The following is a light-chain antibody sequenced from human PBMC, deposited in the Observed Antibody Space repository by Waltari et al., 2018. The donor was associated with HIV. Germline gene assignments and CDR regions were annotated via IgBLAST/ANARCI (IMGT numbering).Light chain of an antibody. CDR1: SSNIGSNY. CDR3: AAWEDSLSGRGGV. V-gene: IGLV1-47*01. J-gene: IGLJ2*01. CDR2: RNK. Sequence: QSVLTQPPSASGTPGQRVTISCSGSSSNIGSNYVYWYQQLPGTAPKLLIYRNKQGPAGFPDRFSGSKAGTSASRASSGLRSEDEADYYCAAWEDSLSGRGGVFGGGTKLTVL.